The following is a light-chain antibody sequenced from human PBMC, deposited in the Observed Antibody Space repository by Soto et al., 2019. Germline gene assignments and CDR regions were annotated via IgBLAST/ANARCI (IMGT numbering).Light chain of an antibody. CDR2: GAS. CDR1: QSVSTF. J-gene: IGKJ1*01. V-gene: IGKV1-39*01. Sequence: DIQMTQSPSSLSASVGDRVTITCRTSQSVSTFLNWYQVKPGKAPKLLIYGASSLQSGVPSRFSGSGSGTDFTLSISRLEPEDFAVYYCQHYGSSRTFGQGTKVEIK. CDR3: QHYGSSRT.